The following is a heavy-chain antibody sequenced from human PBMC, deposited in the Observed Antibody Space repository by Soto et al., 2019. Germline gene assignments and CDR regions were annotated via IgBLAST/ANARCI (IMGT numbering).Heavy chain of an antibody. CDR3: AKTANGWFSAFDI. D-gene: IGHD6-19*01. V-gene: IGHV3-23*01. CDR2: LSGSGGDT. Sequence: GGSLRLSCAASGFTFTDYAMTWVRQAPGKGLEWVSGLSGSGGDTYYADSVKGRFTVSRDNSRNTLYLQMNSLRAEDTAVYYCAKTANGWFSAFDIWGQGTMVTVSS. J-gene: IGHJ3*02. CDR1: GFTFTDYA.